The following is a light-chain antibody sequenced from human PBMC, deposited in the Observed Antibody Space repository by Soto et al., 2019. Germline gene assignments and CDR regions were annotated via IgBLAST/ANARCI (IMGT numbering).Light chain of an antibody. V-gene: IGKV1-5*03. CDR2: KAS. Sequence: DIQMTQSPSTLSAFVGDRVTITCRASQSFSTYLAWYQQKPGKAPKLLIYKASSLQSGVPSRFSGSGSGTEFTLTISSLQPDDFATYYCQQYNGYTWTFGQGTKVDIK. CDR1: QSFSTY. CDR3: QQYNGYTWT. J-gene: IGKJ1*01.